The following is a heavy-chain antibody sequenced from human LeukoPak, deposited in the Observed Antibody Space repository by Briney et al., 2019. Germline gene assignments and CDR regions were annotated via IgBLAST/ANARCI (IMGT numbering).Heavy chain of an antibody. D-gene: IGHD3-10*01. Sequence: PGGSLRLSCAASGFTFSSYVMHWVRQAPGKGLEWVAIISYDGSNEYYADSVKGRFTISRDNAKNSLFLQMNSLRAEDTAVYYCARDGSGRVPEMSAPDYWGQGTLVTVSS. CDR2: ISYDGSNE. J-gene: IGHJ4*02. CDR1: GFTFSSYV. V-gene: IGHV3-30*04. CDR3: ARDGSGRVPEMSAPDY.